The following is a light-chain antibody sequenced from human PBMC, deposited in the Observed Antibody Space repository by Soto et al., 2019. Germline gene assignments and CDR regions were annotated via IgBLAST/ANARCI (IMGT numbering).Light chain of an antibody. J-gene: IGKJ5*01. CDR2: HAS. V-gene: IGKV3D-11*02. CDR3: RQRSKWPIT. CDR1: QNVNSY. Sequence: EVVLTQSPAILSLSPGERATLSCRASQNVNSYLAWYQQKPGQAPRLLIYHASNRATGIPARFSGSGPGTDFTLTISSLEPEDFAVYYCRQRSKWPITFGQGTRLEI.